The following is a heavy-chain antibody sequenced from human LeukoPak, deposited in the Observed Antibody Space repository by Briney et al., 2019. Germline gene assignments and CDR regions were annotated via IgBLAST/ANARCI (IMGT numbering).Heavy chain of an antibody. D-gene: IGHD2-21*01. CDR1: GGSISSSSYY. J-gene: IGHJ3*02. V-gene: IGHV4-39*07. CDR3: ARDRGRVVVIAEGAFDI. CDR2: IYYSGTT. Sequence: SETLSLTCTVSGGSISSSSYYWGWIRQPPGKGLEWIGTIYYSGTTYYNPSLKSRVTISVDASKNQFSLKLSSVTAADTAVYYCARDRGRVVVIAEGAFDIWGQGTMVTVSS.